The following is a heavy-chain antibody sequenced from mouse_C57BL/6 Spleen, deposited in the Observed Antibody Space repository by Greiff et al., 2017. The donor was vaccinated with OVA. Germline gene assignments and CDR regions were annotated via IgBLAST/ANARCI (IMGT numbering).Heavy chain of an antibody. CDR2: ISDGGSYT. CDR1: GFTFSSYA. CDR3: ARDRGTGNYFDY. V-gene: IGHV5-4*01. D-gene: IGHD2-14*01. Sequence: EVKLVESGGGLVKPGGSLKLSCAASGFTFSSYAMSWVRQTPEKRLEWVATISDGGSYTYYPDNVKGRFTISRDNAKNNLYLQMSHLKSEDTAMYYCARDRGTGNYFDYWGQGTTLTVSS. J-gene: IGHJ2*01.